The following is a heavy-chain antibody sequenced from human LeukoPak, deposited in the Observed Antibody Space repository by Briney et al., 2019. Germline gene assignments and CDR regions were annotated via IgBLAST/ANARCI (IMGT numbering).Heavy chain of an antibody. CDR3: ARDRPATENWYLDL. CDR2: INHGGST. V-gene: IGHV4-34*01. CDR1: GGSFSGYY. Sequence: SETLSLTCAVYGGSFSGYYWSWIRQPPGKGLEWIGKINHGGSTNYNASLKSRVTISVDTSKNQFSLKLSSVTAADTAVYYCARDRPATENWYLDLWGRGTLVTVSS. J-gene: IGHJ2*01. D-gene: IGHD1-26*01.